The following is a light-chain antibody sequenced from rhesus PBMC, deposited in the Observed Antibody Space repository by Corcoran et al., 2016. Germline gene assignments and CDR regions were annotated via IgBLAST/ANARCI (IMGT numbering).Light chain of an antibody. V-gene: IGKV3-24*01. J-gene: IGKJ2*01. CDR3: LQYSNWYS. Sequence: EIVMTQSPATLSLSPGERATLSCRASQSVTGSLAWYQQKPGQAPRLLIYDASTRATGIPDRFSGSGSGTYFTLTISSLEPVDVAVYYCLQYSNWYSFGQGTKVEIK. CDR1: QSVTGS. CDR2: DAS.